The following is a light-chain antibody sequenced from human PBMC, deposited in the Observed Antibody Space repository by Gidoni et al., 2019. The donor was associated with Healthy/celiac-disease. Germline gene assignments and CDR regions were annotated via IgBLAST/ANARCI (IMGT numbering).Light chain of an antibody. CDR1: QSISSY. Sequence: DVQMTKSPSSLSASVGDRVTITCRPSQSISSYLNWYQQKPGKAPKLLIYAASSLQSGIPSRFSGSRSGTDFTLTISSLQPEDFATHYYQQSYSMPYTFGQGTKLEIK. CDR2: AAS. CDR3: QQSYSMPYT. J-gene: IGKJ2*01. V-gene: IGKV1-39*01.